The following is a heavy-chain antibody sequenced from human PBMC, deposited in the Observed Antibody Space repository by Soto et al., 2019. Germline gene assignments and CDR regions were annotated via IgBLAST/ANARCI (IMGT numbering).Heavy chain of an antibody. Sequence: QLQLQESGPGLVKPSETLSLTCTVSGGSISSSSYYWGWIRQPPGKGLEWIGSIYYSGSTYYNPSLRSRVTISVDTSKNQFSLKLSSVTAADTAVYYCARYDAAAYSYYGMDVWGQGTTVTVSS. CDR2: IYYSGST. CDR3: ARYDAAAYSYYGMDV. CDR1: GGSISSSSYY. D-gene: IGHD2-2*01. V-gene: IGHV4-39*01. J-gene: IGHJ6*02.